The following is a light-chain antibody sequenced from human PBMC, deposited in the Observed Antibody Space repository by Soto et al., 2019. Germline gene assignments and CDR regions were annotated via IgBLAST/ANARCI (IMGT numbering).Light chain of an antibody. CDR1: QTISSN. J-gene: IGKJ2*01. CDR2: GAS. CDR3: QQYHNWPPEYT. Sequence: EIVMTQSPATLSVSPGERATLSCRASQTISSNLAWYQQKPGQAPRLLIHGASTRAAGVPARFSGSGSGTEFTLTLASRQSEDFAVYNCQQYHNWPPEYTFGQGTQLQIK. V-gene: IGKV3-15*01.